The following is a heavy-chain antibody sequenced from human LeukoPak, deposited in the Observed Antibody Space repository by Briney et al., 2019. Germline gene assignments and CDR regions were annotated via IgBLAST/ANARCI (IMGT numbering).Heavy chain of an antibody. Sequence: GGSLRLSCAASGFTFSSYAMSWVRQAPGKGLEWVSAISGSGGSTYYADSVKGRFTISRDNDKNSLYLQMSSLRAEDTAVYYCASILWLYYYGRGGAFDIWGQGTMVTVSS. J-gene: IGHJ3*02. CDR3: ASILWLYYYGRGGAFDI. V-gene: IGHV3-23*01. D-gene: IGHD3-10*02. CDR1: GFTFSSYA. CDR2: ISGSGGST.